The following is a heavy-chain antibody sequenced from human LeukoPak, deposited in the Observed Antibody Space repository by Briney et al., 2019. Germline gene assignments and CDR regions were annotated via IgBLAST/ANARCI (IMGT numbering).Heavy chain of an antibody. J-gene: IGHJ3*02. V-gene: IGHV3-23*01. Sequence: PGGSLRPSCAASGFTFSSHAMSWVRQAPGKGLEWVSAISGSGTTTDYADSVKGRFTISRDNSKNTLYLQMNSLRAEDTAVYFCAKDLIGYCSSTSCDDAFDIWGRGTMVTVSS. CDR2: ISGSGTTT. D-gene: IGHD2-2*03. CDR3: AKDLIGYCSSTSCDDAFDI. CDR1: GFTFSSHA.